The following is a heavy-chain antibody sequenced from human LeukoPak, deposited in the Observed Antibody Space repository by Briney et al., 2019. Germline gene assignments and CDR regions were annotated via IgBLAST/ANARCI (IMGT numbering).Heavy chain of an antibody. CDR2: IWYEGSNI. Sequence: GRSLRLSCAASGFMFSDYGMHWVRQAPGKGLEWVAAIWYEGSNIFYADSVKGRLTISRDNSKNALYLQMNSLRAEDTADYYCAKEGDRGEALYYYYMDVWGNGTTVTVSS. D-gene: IGHD3-10*01. CDR3: AKEGDRGEALYYYYMDV. CDR1: GFMFSDYG. J-gene: IGHJ6*03. V-gene: IGHV3-33*06.